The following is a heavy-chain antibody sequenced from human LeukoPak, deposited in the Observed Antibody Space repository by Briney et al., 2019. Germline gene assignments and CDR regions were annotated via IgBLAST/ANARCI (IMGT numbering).Heavy chain of an antibody. CDR2: IWYDGSNK. CDR3: ARDPTYYYGSGSVDY. J-gene: IGHJ4*02. V-gene: IGHV3-33*01. Sequence: GGSLRLSCAASGFTFSSYGMHWVRQAPGKGLVWVAVIWYDGSNKYYADSVKGRFTISRDNSKNTLYLQMNSLRAEDTAVYYCARDPTYYYGSGSVDYWGQGTLVTVSS. D-gene: IGHD3-10*01. CDR1: GFTFSSYG.